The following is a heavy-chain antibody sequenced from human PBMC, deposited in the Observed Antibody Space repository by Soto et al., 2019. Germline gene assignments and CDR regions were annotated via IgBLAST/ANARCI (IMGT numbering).Heavy chain of an antibody. V-gene: IGHV1-46*01. CDR1: GYTFTNFY. D-gene: IGHD2-21*02. CDR2: INPPGTST. CDR3: ARERVVTAFNYYGLDV. Sequence: ASVKVSCKASGYTFTNFYIHWLRQAPGQGLEWMGIINPPGTSTTFAQRFQGRVTITWDTSTSTVYMELSSLTFEDTAIYYCARERVVTAFNYYGLDVWGQGTTVTVSS. J-gene: IGHJ6*02.